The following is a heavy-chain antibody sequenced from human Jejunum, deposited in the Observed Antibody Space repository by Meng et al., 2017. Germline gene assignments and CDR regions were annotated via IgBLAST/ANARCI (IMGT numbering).Heavy chain of an antibody. D-gene: IGHD2-15*01. Sequence: QGKVVQSGAAVKKPGSSVKVPCKASGGTFSSYAISWVRQAPGQGLEWMGGIIPIFGTANYAQKFQGRVTITADESTSTAYMELSSLRSEDTAVYYCARDQEDCSGGSCHLAFDYWGQGTLVTVSS. V-gene: IGHV1-69*12. J-gene: IGHJ4*02. CDR2: IIPIFGTA. CDR1: GGTFSSYA. CDR3: ARDQEDCSGGSCHLAFDY.